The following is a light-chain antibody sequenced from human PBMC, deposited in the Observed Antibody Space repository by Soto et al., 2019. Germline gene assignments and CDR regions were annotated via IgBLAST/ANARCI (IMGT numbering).Light chain of an antibody. CDR2: EVS. J-gene: IGLJ7*01. CDR1: SSDVGSYNL. Sequence: QCALTQPASVSGSPGQSITISCTGTSSDVGSYNLVSWYQQHPGKAPKLIISEVSKRPSGISDRFSGSKSGSTASLAISGLQAEDEADYYCCSYAGTTTHTVFGGGTQLTVL. V-gene: IGLV2-23*02. CDR3: CSYAGTTTHTV.